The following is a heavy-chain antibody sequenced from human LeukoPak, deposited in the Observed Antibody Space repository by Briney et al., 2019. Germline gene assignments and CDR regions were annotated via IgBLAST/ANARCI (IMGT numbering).Heavy chain of an antibody. CDR1: GGSISSYY. CDR3: ASGIQILTGDLIFDY. D-gene: IGHD7-27*01. Sequence: KTSETLSLTCTVSGGSISSYYWSWIRQPAGKGLEWIGRIYTSGSTNYNPSLKSRVTTSVDTSKNQFSLKLSSVTAADTAVYYCASGIQILTGDLIFDYWGQGTLVTVSS. J-gene: IGHJ4*02. CDR2: IYTSGST. V-gene: IGHV4-4*07.